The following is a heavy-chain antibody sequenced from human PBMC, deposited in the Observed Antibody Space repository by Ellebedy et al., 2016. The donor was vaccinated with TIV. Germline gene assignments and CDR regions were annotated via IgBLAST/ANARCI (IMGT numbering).Heavy chain of an antibody. J-gene: IGHJ5*02. CDR3: ARGGGLLNWFDP. Sequence: SVKVSXKASGGTFSSYAISWVRQAPGQGLEWMGGIIPIFGTANYAQKFQGRVTITADESTSTAYMELSSLRSEDTAVYYCARGGGLLNWFDPWGQGTLVTVSS. CDR2: IIPIFGTA. D-gene: IGHD1-26*01. CDR1: GGTFSSYA. V-gene: IGHV1-69*13.